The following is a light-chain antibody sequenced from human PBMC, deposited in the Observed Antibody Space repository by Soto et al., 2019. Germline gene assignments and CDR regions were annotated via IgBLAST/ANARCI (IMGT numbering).Light chain of an antibody. J-gene: IGKJ1*01. CDR1: QSISSY. CDR2: AAS. V-gene: IGKV1-39*01. CDR3: QQSYGTPPT. Sequence: DIQMTQSPSSLSASVGDRVTITCRASQSISSYLNWYQQKPGKAPKLLIYAASSLQSGVPSRFSGSGSGTDFTLTISSLQPEDFATYYYQQSYGTPPTFGQGTNVESK.